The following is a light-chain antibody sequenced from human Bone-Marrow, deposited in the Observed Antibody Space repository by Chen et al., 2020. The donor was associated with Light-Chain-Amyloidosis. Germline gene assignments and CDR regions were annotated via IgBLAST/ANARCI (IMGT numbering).Light chain of an antibody. V-gene: IGLV1-47*01. Sequence: QSVLTQPPSASGTPGQRVTISCSGASSNIGINYVYWYQQHPGAAPNILIQRNNPRPSGVPGRFAACKSGTSAFLAISGLRSEDEADYYCAAGDGSLSGYVFGTGTKVIVL. CDR2: RNN. J-gene: IGLJ1*01. CDR1: SSNIGINY. CDR3: AAGDGSLSGYV.